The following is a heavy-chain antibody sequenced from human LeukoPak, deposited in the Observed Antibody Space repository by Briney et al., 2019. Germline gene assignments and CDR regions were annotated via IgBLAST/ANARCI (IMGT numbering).Heavy chain of an antibody. CDR3: ARDEDIVVVPAAGFDY. Sequence: ASVKVSCKASGYTFTSYDINWVRQVTGQGLEWMGWINPNSGGTNYAQKFQGRVTMTRDTSISTAYMELSRLRSDDTAVYYCARDEDIVVVPAAGFDYWGQGTLVTVSS. CDR1: GYTFTSYD. J-gene: IGHJ4*02. D-gene: IGHD2-2*01. V-gene: IGHV1-2*02. CDR2: INPNSGGT.